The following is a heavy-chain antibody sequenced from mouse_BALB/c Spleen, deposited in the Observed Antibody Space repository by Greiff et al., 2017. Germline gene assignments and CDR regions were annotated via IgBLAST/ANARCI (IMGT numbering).Heavy chain of an antibody. CDR2: IDPENGDT. D-gene: IGHD2-4*01. V-gene: IGHV14-4*02. CDR1: GFNIKDYY. Sequence: VQLKESGAELVRSGASVKLSCTASGFNIKDYYMHWVKQRPEQGLEWIGWIDPENGDTEYAPKFQGKATMTADTSSNTAYLQLSSLTSEDTAVYCCNAGDDYDYWGQGTLVTVSA. CDR3: NAGDDYDY. J-gene: IGHJ3*01.